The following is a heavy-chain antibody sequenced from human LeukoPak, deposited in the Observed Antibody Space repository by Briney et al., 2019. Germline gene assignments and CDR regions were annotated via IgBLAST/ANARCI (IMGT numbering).Heavy chain of an antibody. CDR2: IYSGGST. D-gene: IGHD2-15*01. Sequence: GGSLRLSCAASGFTVSSNYMSWVRQAPGKGLEWVSVIYSGGSTYYADSVKGRFTISRDNSKNTLYLQMNSLRAEDTAVYYCARDFDYSGAFDIGGQGTMVTVSS. V-gene: IGHV3-66*01. CDR3: ARDFDYSGAFDI. CDR1: GFTVSSNY. J-gene: IGHJ3*02.